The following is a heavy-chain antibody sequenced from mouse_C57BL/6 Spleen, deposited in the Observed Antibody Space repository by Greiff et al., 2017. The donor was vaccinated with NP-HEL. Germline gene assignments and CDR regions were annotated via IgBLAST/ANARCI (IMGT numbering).Heavy chain of an antibody. CDR3: ACYYYGSSWYFDV. CDR1: GYAFSSYW. CDR2: IYPGDGDT. Sequence: VQLQQSGAELVKPGASVKISCKASGYAFSSYWMNWVKQRPGKGLEWIGQIYPGDGDTNYNGKFKGKATLTADKSSSTAYMQLSSLTSEDSAVYFCACYYYGSSWYFDVWGTGTTVTVSS. J-gene: IGHJ1*03. V-gene: IGHV1-80*01. D-gene: IGHD1-1*01.